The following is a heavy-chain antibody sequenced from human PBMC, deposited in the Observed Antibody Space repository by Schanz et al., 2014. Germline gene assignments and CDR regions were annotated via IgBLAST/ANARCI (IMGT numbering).Heavy chain of an antibody. Sequence: QVQLVQSGAEVKKPGSSVKVSCKASRSTFSSYTISWVRQARGQGLEWVGRIIPIHGIVNYAQRFQDRVRITADKSTSTAYMELTSLRSEDTAVYYCAGTYCSSTSCYTGYYYMDVWGKGTTVTVSS. V-gene: IGHV1-69*02. J-gene: IGHJ6*03. CDR2: IIPIHGIV. CDR3: AGTYCSSTSCYTGYYYMDV. D-gene: IGHD2-2*02. CDR1: RSTFSSYT.